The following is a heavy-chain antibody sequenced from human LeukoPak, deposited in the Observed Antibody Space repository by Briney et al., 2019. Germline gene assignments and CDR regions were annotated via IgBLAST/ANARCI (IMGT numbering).Heavy chain of an antibody. V-gene: IGHV3-49*04. J-gene: IGHJ4*02. Sequence: GGSLRHSCTASGFTFGDYGMSWVRQAPGKGLEWVGFIQSRNYGGTTQHAASVKGRFTISRDDSKSIAYLQMNSLKTEDTAVYYCTASDHLYCSSISCHFDYWGQGTLVTVSS. CDR1: GFTFGDYG. CDR2: IQSRNYGGTT. D-gene: IGHD2-2*01. CDR3: TASDHLYCSSISCHFDY.